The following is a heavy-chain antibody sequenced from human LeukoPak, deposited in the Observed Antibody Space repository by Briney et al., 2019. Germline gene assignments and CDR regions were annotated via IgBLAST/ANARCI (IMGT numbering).Heavy chain of an antibody. J-gene: IGHJ4*02. CDR2: IGISSGNT. V-gene: IGHV3-48*02. Sequence: GGSLRLSCAASGFTFSDYSMNWVRQAPGKGPEWISYIGISSGNTKYADSVKGRFTISGDNAKNSLYLQMNSLRDEDTAVYYCARDHNYAFDNWGQGTLVTVSS. D-gene: IGHD1-1*01. CDR3: ARDHNYAFDN. CDR1: GFTFSDYS.